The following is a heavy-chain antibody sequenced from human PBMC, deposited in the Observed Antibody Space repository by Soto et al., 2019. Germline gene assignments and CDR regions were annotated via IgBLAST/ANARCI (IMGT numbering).Heavy chain of an antibody. D-gene: IGHD6-6*01. V-gene: IGHV3-30*18. CDR1: GFTFSSYG. CDR2: ISYDGSNK. CDR3: AKDRFEYSSSSGGVDY. J-gene: IGHJ4*02. Sequence: PGGSLRLSCAASGFTFSSYGMHWVRQAPGKGLEWVAVISYDGSNKYYADSVKGRFTISRDNSKNTLYLQMNSLRAEDTAVYYCAKDRFEYSSSSGGVDYWGQGTLVTVSS.